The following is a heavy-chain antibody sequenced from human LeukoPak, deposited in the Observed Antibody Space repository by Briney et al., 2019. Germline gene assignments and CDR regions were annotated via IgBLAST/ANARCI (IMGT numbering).Heavy chain of an antibody. V-gene: IGHV4-59*01. CDR1: GGSISNKY. CDR3: ASPSSPTFTFDY. J-gene: IGHJ4*02. CDR2: IYYSGST. D-gene: IGHD2-2*01. Sequence: SETLSLTCTVSGGSISNKYWSWIRQPPGKGLEWIGYIYYSGSTNYNPSLKSRVTILVDTSKSQFSLKLSSVTAADTAVYYCASPSSPTFTFDYWGQGTLVTVSS.